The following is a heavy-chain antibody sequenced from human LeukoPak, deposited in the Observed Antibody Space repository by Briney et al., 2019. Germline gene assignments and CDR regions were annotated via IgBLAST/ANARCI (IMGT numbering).Heavy chain of an antibody. CDR1: GGSISSYY. V-gene: IGHV4-34*01. D-gene: IGHD3-10*01. CDR2: INHSGST. J-gene: IGHJ4*02. Sequence: SETLSLTCTVSGGSISSYYWSWIRQPPGKGLEWIGEINHSGSTNYNPSLKSRVTISVDTSKNHFSLRLRSVTAADTAMYYCARNGFGDPPDSWGQGTLVTV. CDR3: ARNGFGDPPDS.